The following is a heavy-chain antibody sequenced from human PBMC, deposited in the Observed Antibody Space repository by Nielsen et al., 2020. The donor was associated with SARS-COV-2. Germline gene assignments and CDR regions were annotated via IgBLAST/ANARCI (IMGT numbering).Heavy chain of an antibody. V-gene: IGHV3-30*18. Sequence: GESLKISCAASGFTFSSYGMHWVRQAPGKGLEWVAVISYDGSNKYYADSVKGRFTISRDNSKNTLYLQMNSLRAEDTAVYYCAKDQISSGWYGDAFDIWGQGTMVTVSS. CDR1: GFTFSSYG. J-gene: IGHJ3*02. D-gene: IGHD6-19*01. CDR2: ISYDGSNK. CDR3: AKDQISSGWYGDAFDI.